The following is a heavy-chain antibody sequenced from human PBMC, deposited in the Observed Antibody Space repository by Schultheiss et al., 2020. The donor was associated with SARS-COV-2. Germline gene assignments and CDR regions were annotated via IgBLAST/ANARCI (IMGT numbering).Heavy chain of an antibody. CDR1: GYSFTSYR. Sequence: GESLKISCKGSGYSFTSYRIGWVRQMPGKGLEWMGIIYPGDSDTRYSPSFQGQVTISADKSISTAYLQWSSLKASDTAMYYCARFEDRAVVPAAVTLGGVAFDIWGQGTMVTVSS. CDR2: IYPGDSDT. CDR3: ARFEDRAVVPAAVTLGGVAFDI. V-gene: IGHV5-51*01. D-gene: IGHD2-2*01. J-gene: IGHJ3*02.